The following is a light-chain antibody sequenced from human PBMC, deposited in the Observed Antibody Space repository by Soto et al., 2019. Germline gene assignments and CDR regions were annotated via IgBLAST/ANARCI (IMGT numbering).Light chain of an antibody. CDR3: QQYNNWPPIT. CDR2: GAS. V-gene: IGKV3-15*01. Sequence: EIVLTQSPATLSVSPGERATLSCRASQSVSSNLAWYQQKPGQAPRLLIYGASTRATGIPARFSGSRSGTEFTLTISSLQSEDFGVYYCQQYNNWPPITFGRGTRLEIK. CDR1: QSVSSN. J-gene: IGKJ5*01.